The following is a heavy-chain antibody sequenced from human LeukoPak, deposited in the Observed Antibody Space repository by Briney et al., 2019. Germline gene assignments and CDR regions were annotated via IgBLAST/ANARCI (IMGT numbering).Heavy chain of an antibody. CDR1: GFTFKDYW. CDR3: AREASDAFDI. V-gene: IGHV3-74*01. CDR2: INSDASAT. J-gene: IGHJ3*02. Sequence: GGSRRLSCAASGFTFKDYWMHWVRQPPGKGPVWFSHINSDASATSYADSVKGRFTISRDNAKNTLYLHMNSLRADDTAVYYCAREASDAFDIWGPGTIVTVSS.